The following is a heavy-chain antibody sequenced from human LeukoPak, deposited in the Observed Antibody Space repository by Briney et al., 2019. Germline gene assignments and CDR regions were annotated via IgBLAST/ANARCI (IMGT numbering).Heavy chain of an antibody. D-gene: IGHD4-17*01. CDR1: GGSISGSSYY. V-gene: IGHV4-39*07. CDR2: IYYSGST. Sequence: SETLSLTCTVSGGSISGSSYYWGWIRQPPGKGLDWIGSIYYSGSTYYNPSLKSRVTISVDTSKNQFSLKLSSVTAADTAVYYCARVAGYGDTYLDYWGQGTLVTVSS. CDR3: ARVAGYGDTYLDY. J-gene: IGHJ4*02.